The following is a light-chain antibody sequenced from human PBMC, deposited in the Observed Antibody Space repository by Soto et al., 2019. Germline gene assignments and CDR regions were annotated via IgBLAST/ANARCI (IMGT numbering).Light chain of an antibody. J-gene: IGKJ1*01. CDR2: GAS. CDR3: QEYGGTMT. CDR1: HSVMSNY. V-gene: IGKV3-20*01. Sequence: IVLTQSPGPLSLSQGESATLSCRASHSVMSNYLAWYQHKPARAPRLHISGASSRDTGTPDRFSGSGTGTDFTLTIIGLEPEDFAVCYCQEYGGTMTFGQGTKVDIK.